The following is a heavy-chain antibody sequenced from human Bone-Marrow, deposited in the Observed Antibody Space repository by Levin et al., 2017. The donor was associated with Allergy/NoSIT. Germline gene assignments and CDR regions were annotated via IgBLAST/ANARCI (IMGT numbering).Heavy chain of an antibody. D-gene: IGHD3-10*01. V-gene: IGHV3-23*01. J-gene: IGHJ3*01. CDR1: GFTFRSYA. CDR2: ISGAGGAST. Sequence: GESLKISCVASGFTFRSYAMSWVRQAPGKGLEWVSIISGAGGASTYYADSVKGRFTISRDNSKNTLFLQMSSLRPEDTAIFFCARDFGSKGDGAFDLWGRGTMVTVSS. CDR3: ARDFGSKGDGAFDL.